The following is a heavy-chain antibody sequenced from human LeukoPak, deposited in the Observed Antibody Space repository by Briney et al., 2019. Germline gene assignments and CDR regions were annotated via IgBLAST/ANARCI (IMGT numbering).Heavy chain of an antibody. D-gene: IGHD4-17*01. CDR2: IYYSGST. Sequence: SQTLSLTCTVSGGSISSGDHYWSWIRQHPGKGLEWIGYIYYSGSTYYNPSLKSRVTISVDTSKNQFSLKLSSVTAADTAVYYCARATVTTLVFDYWGQGTLVTVSS. CDR1: GGSISSGDHY. V-gene: IGHV4-31*03. CDR3: ARATVTTLVFDY. J-gene: IGHJ4*02.